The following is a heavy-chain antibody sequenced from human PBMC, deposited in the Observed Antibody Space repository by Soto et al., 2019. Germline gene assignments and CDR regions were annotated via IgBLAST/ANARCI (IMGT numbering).Heavy chain of an antibody. V-gene: IGHV3-53*01. CDR1: DFTVSSNY. CDR3: ATSLFWPGYFDL. Sequence: EVQLVESGGDLIQAGGSLRLSCAASDFTVSSNYMTWVRQAPGKGLECVSAIFRDGKTYYADSVKARFTISRDNSKNTVCLPMDGLRADDTAVYYCATSLFWPGYFDLWGRGTLVTVSS. D-gene: IGHD2-21*01. CDR2: IFRDGKT. J-gene: IGHJ2*01.